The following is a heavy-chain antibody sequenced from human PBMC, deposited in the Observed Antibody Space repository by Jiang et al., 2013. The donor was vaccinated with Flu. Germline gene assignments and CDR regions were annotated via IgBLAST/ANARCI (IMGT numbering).Heavy chain of an antibody. V-gene: IGHV4-39*07. CDR1: GGSVTSRSLC. CDR3: ARDLSIRWFFY. Sequence: SGSGLVKPSETLSLTCTVSGGSVTSRSLCWGWIRQSPGKGPEWIGTIDKSGNTYYNPSLRSRVTTSLDTSKNQFSLRLTSATAADTAVYYCARDLSIRWFFYWGQGILVTVSS. D-gene: IGHD2-15*01. CDR2: IDKSGNT. J-gene: IGHJ1*01.